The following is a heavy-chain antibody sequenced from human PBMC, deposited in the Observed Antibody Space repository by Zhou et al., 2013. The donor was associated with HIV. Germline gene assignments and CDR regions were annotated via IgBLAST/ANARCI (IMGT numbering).Heavy chain of an antibody. CDR3: ARCRVVVDRGGYYYYMDV. V-gene: IGHV1-69*05. D-gene: IGHD3-22*01. J-gene: IGHJ6*03. CDR1: GGTFSSYA. Sequence: QVQLVQSGAEVKKPGSSVKVSCKASGGTFSSYAFIWVRQAPGQRLEWMGGINPMFRTANYAQKFQGRVTITTDESTSTAYMELSSVRSEDTAVYYCARCRVVVDRGGYYYYMDVWGKGTTVTVSS. CDR2: INPMFRTA.